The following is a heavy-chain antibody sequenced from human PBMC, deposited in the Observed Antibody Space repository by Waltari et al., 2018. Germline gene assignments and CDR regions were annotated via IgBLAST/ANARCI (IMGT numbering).Heavy chain of an antibody. D-gene: IGHD1-26*01. V-gene: IGHV3-30-3*01. CDR1: GFTFSSYA. J-gene: IGHJ4*02. CDR3: ARDIGEWELHQAFDY. Sequence: QVQLVESGGGVVQPGRSLRLSCAASGFTFSSYAMPWVRQAPGKGLEWVAVISYDGSNKYYADSVKGRFTISRDNSKNTLYLQMNSLRAEDTAVYYCARDIGEWELHQAFDYWGQGTLVTVSS. CDR2: ISYDGSNK.